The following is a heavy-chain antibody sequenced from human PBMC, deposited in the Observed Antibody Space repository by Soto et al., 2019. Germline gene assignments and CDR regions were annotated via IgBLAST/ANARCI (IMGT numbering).Heavy chain of an antibody. Sequence: GASVKVSCKASGYTFTSYDINWVRQATGQGLEWVGWMNPNSGNTGYAQKFQGRVTMTRNTSISTAYMELSSLRSEDTAVYYCARAPASYYDFWSGYGTNWFDPWGQGTLVTVSS. V-gene: IGHV1-8*01. CDR2: MNPNSGNT. CDR3: ARAPASYYDFWSGYGTNWFDP. J-gene: IGHJ5*02. CDR1: GYTFTSYD. D-gene: IGHD3-3*01.